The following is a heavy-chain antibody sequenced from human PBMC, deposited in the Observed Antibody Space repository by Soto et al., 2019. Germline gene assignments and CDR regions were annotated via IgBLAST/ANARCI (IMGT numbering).Heavy chain of an antibody. D-gene: IGHD6-19*01. J-gene: IGHJ3*02. CDR3: ARDSSGWYDAFDI. CDR2: INPSSGGT. CDR1: GYTFTGYY. Sequence: ASVKVSCKASGYTFTGYYMHWVRQAPGQGLEWMGWINPSSGGTNYAQKFQGWVTMTRDTSISTAYMELSRLRSDDTAVYYCARDSSGWYDAFDIWGQGTMVTVSS. V-gene: IGHV1-2*04.